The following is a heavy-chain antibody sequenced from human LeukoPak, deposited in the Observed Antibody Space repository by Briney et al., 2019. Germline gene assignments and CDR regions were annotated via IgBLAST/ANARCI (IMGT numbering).Heavy chain of an antibody. CDR3: ARGDWLPLPYAFDH. J-gene: IGHJ4*02. CDR2: IKQDGSEK. CDR1: GFAFSSYW. Sequence: GGSLRLSCAASGFAFSSYWMSWVRQAPGKGLEWVANIKQDGSEKYYVDSVRGRFTISRDNAKNSLYLQMNSLRAEDTAVYYCARGDWLPLPYAFDHWGQGTLVTVSS. D-gene: IGHD5-12*01. V-gene: IGHV3-7*01.